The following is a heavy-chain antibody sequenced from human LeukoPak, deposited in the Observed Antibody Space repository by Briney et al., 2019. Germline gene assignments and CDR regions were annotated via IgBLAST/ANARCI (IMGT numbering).Heavy chain of an antibody. CDR3: ARAVVVTIHFDY. Sequence: SETLSLTCTVSGGSISSSSYYWGWSRQPPGKGLEWIGSIYYSGSTYYNPSLKSRVTISVDTSKNQFSLKLSSVTAADTAVYYCARAVVVTIHFDYWGQGTLVTVSS. CDR1: GGSISSSSYY. CDR2: IYYSGST. J-gene: IGHJ4*02. V-gene: IGHV4-39*07. D-gene: IGHD3-3*01.